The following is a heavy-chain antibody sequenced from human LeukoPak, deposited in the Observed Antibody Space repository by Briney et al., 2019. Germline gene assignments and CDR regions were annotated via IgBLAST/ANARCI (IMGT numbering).Heavy chain of an antibody. V-gene: IGHV1-18*01. J-gene: IGHJ4*02. CDR1: AYTSTNYG. Sequence: ASVKVSCKASAYTSTNYGVSWLRQAPGQGLEWMGWISPHNGNTDHAQKFQGRVIVTTDTSTSTAYMELRSLRSDDTAVYYCARVRLTGNPGRGFFDYWGQGTLVTVSS. D-gene: IGHD3-9*01. CDR3: ARVRLTGNPGRGFFDY. CDR2: ISPHNGNT.